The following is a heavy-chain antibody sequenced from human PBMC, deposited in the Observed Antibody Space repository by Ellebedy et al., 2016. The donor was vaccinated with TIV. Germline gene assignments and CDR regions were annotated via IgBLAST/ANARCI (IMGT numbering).Heavy chain of an antibody. CDR3: ARIRVVTAIRYYYYGMDV. J-gene: IGHJ6*02. Sequence: SGPTLVXPTQPLTLTCTFSGFSLSTSGVCVSWIRQPPGKALEWLALIDWDDDKYYSTSLKTRLTISKDTSKNQVVLTMTNMDPVDTATYYCARIRVVTAIRYYYYGMDVWGQGTTVTVSS. V-gene: IGHV2-70*01. CDR1: GFSLSTSGVC. D-gene: IGHD2-21*02. CDR2: IDWDDDK.